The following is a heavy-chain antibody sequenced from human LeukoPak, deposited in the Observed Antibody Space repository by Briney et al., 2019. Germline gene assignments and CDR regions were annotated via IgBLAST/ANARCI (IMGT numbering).Heavy chain of an antibody. CDR3: ARDEYYYDSSGYYRPAALYNWFDP. Sequence: GASVKVSCKASGYTFTSYYMHWVRQAPGQGLEWMGIINPSGGSTSYAQKFQGRVTMTRDTSTSTVYMELSSLRSEDTAVYYCARDEYYYDSSGYYRPAALYNWFDPWGQGTLVTVSS. V-gene: IGHV1-46*01. CDR2: INPSGGST. D-gene: IGHD3-22*01. CDR1: GYTFTSYY. J-gene: IGHJ5*02.